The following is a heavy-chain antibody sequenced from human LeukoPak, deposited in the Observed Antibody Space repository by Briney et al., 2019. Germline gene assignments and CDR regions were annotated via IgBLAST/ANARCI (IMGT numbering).Heavy chain of an antibody. CDR1: DSSISSGYY. CDR3: AKSSPDASYYYYMDV. CDR2: IYHSGTT. Sequence: SETLSLTCTVFDSSISSGYYWGWVRQTPGKGLEWIGSIYHSGTTYYNPSLKSRVTISVDTSKNQFSLELTSLTAADTAVYYCAKSSPDASYYYYMDVWGKGTTVTVSS. J-gene: IGHJ6*03. D-gene: IGHD6-6*01. V-gene: IGHV4-38-2*02.